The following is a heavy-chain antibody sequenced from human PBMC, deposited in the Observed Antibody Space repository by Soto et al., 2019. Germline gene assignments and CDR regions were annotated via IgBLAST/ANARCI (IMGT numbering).Heavy chain of an antibody. CDR3: ARGYCTTSICDPWFDP. J-gene: IGHJ5*02. CDR2: IYPGDSDT. CDR1: GYSFTSYW. Sequence: PGESLKISCTGVGYSFTSYWIGWVRQMPGKGLEWTGTIYPGDSDTRYSPSFQGQVTISADKSITTAYLQWSSLKASDTAMYYCARGYCTTSICDPWFDPWGQGTLVTVSS. D-gene: IGHD2-8*01. V-gene: IGHV5-51*01.